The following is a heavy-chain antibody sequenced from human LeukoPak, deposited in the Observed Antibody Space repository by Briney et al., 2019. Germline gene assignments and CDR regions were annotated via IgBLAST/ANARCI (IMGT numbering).Heavy chain of an antibody. CDR3: SREHGRVFDP. D-gene: IGHD1/OR15-1a*01. Sequence: QPGGSLRLSCAASGFTFADFAMHWVRQAPGRGLEWVSGISWNSDSINYADSVKGRFTISRDNAKNSLYLQMNSLRAEDTALYSCSREHGRVFDPWGQGTLVTVSS. CDR1: GFTFADFA. CDR2: ISWNSDSI. V-gene: IGHV3-9*01. J-gene: IGHJ5*02.